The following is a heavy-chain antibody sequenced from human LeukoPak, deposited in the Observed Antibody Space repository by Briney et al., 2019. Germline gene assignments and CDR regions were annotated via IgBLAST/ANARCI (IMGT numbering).Heavy chain of an antibody. V-gene: IGHV3-30*02. J-gene: IGHJ4*02. CDR3: ARGSRLVVVTAILGY. D-gene: IGHD2-21*02. CDR1: GFTFSSYG. CDR2: IRYDGSNK. Sequence: PGGSLRLSCAASGFTFSSYGMHWVRQAPGKGLEWVAFIRYDGSNKYYADSVKGRFTISRDNAKNSLFLQMNSLRAEDTAVYYCARGSRLVVVTAILGYWGQGTLVTVSS.